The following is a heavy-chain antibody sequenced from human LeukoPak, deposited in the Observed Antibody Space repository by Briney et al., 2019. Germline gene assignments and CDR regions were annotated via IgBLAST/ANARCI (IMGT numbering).Heavy chain of an antibody. D-gene: IGHD6-19*01. V-gene: IGHV4-34*01. CDR2: INHSGST. Sequence: TSETLSLTCAVYGGSFSGYYWSWIRQPPGKGLEWIGEINHSGSTNYNPSLKSRVTISVDTSKNQFSLKLSSVTAADTAVYYCARLRRVARSGWSWAFDIWGQGTMVTVSS. CDR1: GGSFSGYY. J-gene: IGHJ3*02. CDR3: ARLRRVARSGWSWAFDI.